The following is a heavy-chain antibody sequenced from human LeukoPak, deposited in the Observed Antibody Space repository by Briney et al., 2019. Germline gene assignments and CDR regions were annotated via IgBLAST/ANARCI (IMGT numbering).Heavy chain of an antibody. D-gene: IGHD5-12*01. CDR2: ISSSSSYI. J-gene: IGHJ4*02. V-gene: IGHV3-21*01. CDR3: ARDVSGGYSGYPDTFDY. CDR1: GFTFSSYS. Sequence: PGGSLRLSCAASGFTFSSYSMNWVRQAPGKGLEWVSSISSSSSYIYYADSVKGRFTISRDNAKNSLYLQMNSLRAEDTAVYYCARDVSGGYSGYPDTFDYWGQGTLVIVSS.